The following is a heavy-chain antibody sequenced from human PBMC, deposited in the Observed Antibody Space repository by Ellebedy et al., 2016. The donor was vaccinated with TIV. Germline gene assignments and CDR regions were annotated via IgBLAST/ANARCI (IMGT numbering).Heavy chain of an antibody. Sequence: MPSETLSLTCDVSGASMKYNYWSWVRQPPGKGLEWIGYIYDIGSTNYNPSLKSRVAISVDTSKNQFSLKLSSVTAADTAVYYCARDVGWKILEWLFSPSAFDIWGQGTMVTVSS. D-gene: IGHD3-3*01. CDR3: ARDVGWKILEWLFSPSAFDI. J-gene: IGHJ3*02. CDR2: IYDIGST. V-gene: IGHV4-4*08. CDR1: GASMKYNY.